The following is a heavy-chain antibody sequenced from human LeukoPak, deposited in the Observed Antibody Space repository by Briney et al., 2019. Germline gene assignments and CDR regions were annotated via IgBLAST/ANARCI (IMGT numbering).Heavy chain of an antibody. CDR2: IYYSGST. V-gene: IGHV4-39*07. D-gene: IGHD1-26*01. Sequence: SETLSLTCTVSGGSISSSSYYWGWIRQPPGKGLEWIGTIYYSGSTYYNPSLKSRVTISVDTSKNQFSLKLSSVTAADTAVYYCARDSSGSYWPDAFDIWGQGTMVTVSS. J-gene: IGHJ3*02. CDR3: ARDSSGSYWPDAFDI. CDR1: GGSISSSSYY.